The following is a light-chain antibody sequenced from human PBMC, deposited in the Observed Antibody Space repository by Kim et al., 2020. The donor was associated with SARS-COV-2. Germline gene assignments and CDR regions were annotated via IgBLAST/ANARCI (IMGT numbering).Light chain of an antibody. V-gene: IGKV4-1*01. CDR3: QQYYSTPLT. J-gene: IGKJ4*01. Sequence: DIVMTQSPDSLAVSLSERATINCKSSQSVLYSSNNKNYLAWYQQKPGQPPKLLIYWASTRESGVPDRFSGSGSGTDFTLTISSLQAEDVAVYYCQQYYSTPLTFGGGTKVEI. CDR2: WAS. CDR1: QSVLYSSNNKNY.